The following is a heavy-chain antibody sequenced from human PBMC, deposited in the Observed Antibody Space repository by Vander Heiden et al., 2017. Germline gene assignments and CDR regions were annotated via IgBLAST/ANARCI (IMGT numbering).Heavy chain of an antibody. CDR3: ARDHGGRGETRFDP. V-gene: IGHV3-11*01. CDR2: ISSSGSTI. CDR1: EFTFSDYN. J-gene: IGHJ5*02. Sequence: QVQPVESGGGWVKAGRSMRIHCAPSEFTFSDYNMHCIRQAPGKGLEWVSYISSSGSTIYYASSEKGRFSISRDNAKNSLYLQMNSLRAEDTAVYYCARDHGGRGETRFDPWGQGTLVTVSS. D-gene: IGHD3-16*01.